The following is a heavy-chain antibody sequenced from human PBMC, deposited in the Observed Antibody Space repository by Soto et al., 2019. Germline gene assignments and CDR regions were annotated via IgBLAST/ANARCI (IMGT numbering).Heavy chain of an antibody. CDR3: ARGGQLWFLDY. CDR1: GFTFSSYW. CDR2: INSDGSST. J-gene: IGHJ4*02. V-gene: IGHV3-74*01. Sequence: GGSLRLSCAASGFTFSSYWMHWVRQAPGKGLVWVSRINSDGSSTSYADSVKGRFTISRDNAKNTLYLQMNSLRAEDTAVYHCARGGQLWFLDYWGQGSLVTVSS. D-gene: IGHD5-18*01.